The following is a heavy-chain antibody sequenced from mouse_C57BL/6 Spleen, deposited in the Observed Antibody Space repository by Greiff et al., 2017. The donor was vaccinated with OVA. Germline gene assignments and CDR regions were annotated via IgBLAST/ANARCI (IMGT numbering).Heavy chain of an antibody. CDR1: GYSFTSYY. D-gene: IGHD1-1*01. CDR3: ARWYGSRYEGYFDV. Sequence: QVQLQQSGPELVKPGASVKISCKASGYSFTSYYIHWVKQRPGQGLEWIGWIYPGSGNTKYNEKFKGKATLTADTSSSTAYMQLSSLTSEDSAVYYCARWYGSRYEGYFDVWGTGTTVTVSS. CDR2: IYPGSGNT. V-gene: IGHV1-66*01. J-gene: IGHJ1*03.